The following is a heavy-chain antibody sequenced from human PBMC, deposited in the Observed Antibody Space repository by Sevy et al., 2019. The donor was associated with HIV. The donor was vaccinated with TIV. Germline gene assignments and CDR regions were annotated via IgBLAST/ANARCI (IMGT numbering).Heavy chain of an antibody. J-gene: IGHJ5*02. Sequence: ASVKVSCKASGGTFSSYAISWVRQAPGQGLEWMGGIIPIFGTANYAQKFQGRVTITADKSTSTAYMELSSLRSEDTAVYYCARGEGGVLRYLDWTSWGQGTLVTVSS. D-gene: IGHD3-9*01. V-gene: IGHV1-69*06. CDR2: IIPIFGTA. CDR3: ARGEGGVLRYLDWTS. CDR1: GGTFSSYA.